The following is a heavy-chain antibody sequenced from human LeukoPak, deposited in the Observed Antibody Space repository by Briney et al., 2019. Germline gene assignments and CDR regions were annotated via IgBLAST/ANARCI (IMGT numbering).Heavy chain of an antibody. CDR1: GFTFGDYD. Sequence: GGSLRLSCTASGFTFGDYDMSWVRQAPGKGLEWVGFIRSKAYGGTIEYAASVKGRLTISRDDSKSIAYLQMNSLKTEDTAVYYCSCSGSYFGPFDYWGQGTLVTVSS. D-gene: IGHD1-26*01. CDR2: IRSKAYGGTI. V-gene: IGHV3-49*04. CDR3: SCSGSYFGPFDY. J-gene: IGHJ4*02.